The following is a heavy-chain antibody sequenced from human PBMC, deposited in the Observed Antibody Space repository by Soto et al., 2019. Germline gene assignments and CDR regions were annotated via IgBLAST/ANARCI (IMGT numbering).Heavy chain of an antibody. V-gene: IGHV3-21*01. CDR3: VRDYYDTSGYPNTFDM. D-gene: IGHD3-22*01. Sequence: GGSLRLSCAASGFTLSRHTMNWVRQAPGKGLEWVSFIGSRTSDIYYADSVKGRFTISRDNAKNSLYLDLTRLRAEDTAVYFCVRDYYDTSGYPNTFDMWGQGTMVT. CDR1: GFTLSRHT. CDR2: IGSRTSDI. J-gene: IGHJ3*02.